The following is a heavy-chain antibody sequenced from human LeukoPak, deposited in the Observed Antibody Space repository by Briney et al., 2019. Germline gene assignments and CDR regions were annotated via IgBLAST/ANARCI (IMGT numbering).Heavy chain of an antibody. CDR3: ARDDLGYCSGGSCYDYYYYGMDV. J-gene: IGHJ6*02. CDR2: INPNSGGT. V-gene: IGHV1-2*02. Sequence: ASVKVSCKASGYTFTGYYMHWVQQAPGQGLKWMGWINPNSGGTNYAQKFQGRVTMTRDTSISTAYMELSRLRSDDPAVYYCARDDLGYCSGGSCYDYYYYGMDVWGQGTTVTVSS. D-gene: IGHD2-15*01. CDR1: GYTFTGYY.